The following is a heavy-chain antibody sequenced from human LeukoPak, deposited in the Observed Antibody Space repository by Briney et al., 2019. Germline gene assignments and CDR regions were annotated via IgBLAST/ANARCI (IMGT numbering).Heavy chain of an antibody. CDR2: IKQDGSEK. D-gene: IGHD2-2*01. Sequence: GGSLRLSCAASGFTFSSYWMSWVRQAPGKGLEWVANIKQDGSEKYYVDSVKGRFTISRDNAKNSLYLQMNSLRAEDTAVYYCARQAVPAAIPHNWFDPWGQGTLVTVYS. V-gene: IGHV3-7*01. CDR1: GFTFSSYW. CDR3: ARQAVPAAIPHNWFDP. J-gene: IGHJ5*02.